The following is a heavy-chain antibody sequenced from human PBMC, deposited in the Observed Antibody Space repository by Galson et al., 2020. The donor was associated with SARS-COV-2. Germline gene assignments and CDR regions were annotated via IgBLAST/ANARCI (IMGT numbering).Heavy chain of an antibody. CDR3: ARLSVDNDYDSSGYFVRYWYFDL. Sequence: ETSETLSLTCAVYGGSFSGYYWSWIRQPPGKGLEWIGEINHSGSTNYNPSLKSRVTMSVDTSKNQFSLKLSSVTAADTAVYYCARLSVDNDYDSSGYFVRYWYFDLWGRGTLVTVSS. D-gene: IGHD3-22*01. CDR2: INHSGST. J-gene: IGHJ2*01. V-gene: IGHV4-34*01. CDR1: GGSFSGYY.